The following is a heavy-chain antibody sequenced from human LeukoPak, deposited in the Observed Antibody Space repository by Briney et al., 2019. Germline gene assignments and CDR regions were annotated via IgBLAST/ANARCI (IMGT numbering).Heavy chain of an antibody. V-gene: IGHV4-61*01. CDR1: GYSISSGYY. CDR2: IYYSGST. D-gene: IGHD2-15*01. Sequence: SETLSLTCTVSGYSISSGYYWSWIRQPPGKGLEWIGYIYYSGSTNYNPSLKSRVTISVDTSKNQFSLKLSSVTAADTAVYYCARVVVPGWFDPWGQGNLVTVSS. J-gene: IGHJ5*02. CDR3: ARVVVPGWFDP.